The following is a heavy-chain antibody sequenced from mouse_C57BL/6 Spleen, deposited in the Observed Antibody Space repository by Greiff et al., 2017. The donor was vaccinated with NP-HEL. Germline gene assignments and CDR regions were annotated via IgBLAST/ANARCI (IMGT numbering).Heavy chain of an antibody. CDR3: ARHGSRYEKYFDY. CDR2: IDPSDSYT. J-gene: IGHJ2*01. Sequence: QVQLQQSGAELVMPGASVKLSCKASGYTFTSYWMHWVKQRPGQGLEWIGEIDPSDSYTNYNQKFKGKSTLTVDKSSSTAYMQLSSLTSEDSAVYYCARHGSRYEKYFDYWGQGTTLTVSS. V-gene: IGHV1-69*01. D-gene: IGHD1-1*01. CDR1: GYTFTSYW.